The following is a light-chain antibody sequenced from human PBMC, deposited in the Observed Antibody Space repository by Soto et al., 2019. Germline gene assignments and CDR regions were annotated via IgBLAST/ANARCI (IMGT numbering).Light chain of an antibody. CDR3: TSFTTSNTDV. Sequence: QSALTQPASVSGSPGQSITVSCTGTSSDVGAYKHVSWYQRHPGKAPKLMIFEVSNRPSGVSNRFSGSKSGNTASLTISVLQPEDEADYYCTSFTTSNTDVFGTGTKVTVL. J-gene: IGLJ1*01. CDR1: SSDVGAYKH. V-gene: IGLV2-14*01. CDR2: EVS.